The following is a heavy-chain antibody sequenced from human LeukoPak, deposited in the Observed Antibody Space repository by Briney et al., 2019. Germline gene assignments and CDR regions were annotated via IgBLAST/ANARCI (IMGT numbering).Heavy chain of an antibody. CDR2: INQDGSEM. J-gene: IGHJ5*02. CDR1: GFTFSNCY. CDR3: VGPLGGQWLLGA. V-gene: IGHV3-7*04. D-gene: IGHD6-19*01. Sequence: GGSLRLSCAASGFTFSNCYMSWVRQAPGKGLEWVANINQDGSEMHYVDSVKGRFTISRDNAKNSLYLQMNSLRAEDTAVYYCVGPLGGQWLLGAWGQGTLVTVSS.